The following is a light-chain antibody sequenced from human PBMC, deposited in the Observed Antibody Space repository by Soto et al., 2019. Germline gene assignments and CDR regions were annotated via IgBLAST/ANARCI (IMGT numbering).Light chain of an antibody. J-gene: IGKJ1*01. Sequence: EIVLTQSPGTLSLSPGERATLSCRASQSVSSNYLAWYQQKPGQAPRLLTFGASNRATGIPARFSGSGSGTDFTLTITGLEPEDFAVYFCLRYSSSQWTFGQGTKVDIK. CDR3: LRYSSSQWT. V-gene: IGKV3-20*01. CDR2: GAS. CDR1: QSVSSNY.